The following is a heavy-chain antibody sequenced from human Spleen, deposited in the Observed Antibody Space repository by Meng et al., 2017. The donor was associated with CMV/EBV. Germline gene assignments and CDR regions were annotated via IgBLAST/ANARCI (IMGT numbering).Heavy chain of an antibody. J-gene: IGHJ3*02. CDR2: THQSGST. CDR3: AREDAAYCSTTSCFGAFDI. D-gene: IGHD2-2*01. Sequence: SETLSLTCAVSGYSISSGYYWGWIRQPPGKGLEWIGSTHQSGSTYYNPSLKSRVTISVDRSKNQFSLKMNSVSAADTAVYYCAREDAAYCSTTSCFGAFDIWGQGTMVTVSS. V-gene: IGHV4-38-2*02. CDR1: GYSISSGYY.